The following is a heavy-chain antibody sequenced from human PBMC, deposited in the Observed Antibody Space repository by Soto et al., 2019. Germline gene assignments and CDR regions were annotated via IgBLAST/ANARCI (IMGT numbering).Heavy chain of an antibody. Sequence: EVQLVESGGGLVKPGGSLRLSCTASGITFSDYSMNWVRQTPGKGLEWVSSISGSSSYIYYADSAKGRFTISRDNAKNSLYLQMNSLRDDDTAVYYCASLRGGMDVWGQGTTVTVSS. CDR1: GITFSDYS. V-gene: IGHV3-21*01. D-gene: IGHD3-10*01. CDR3: ASLRGGMDV. CDR2: ISGSSSYI. J-gene: IGHJ6*02.